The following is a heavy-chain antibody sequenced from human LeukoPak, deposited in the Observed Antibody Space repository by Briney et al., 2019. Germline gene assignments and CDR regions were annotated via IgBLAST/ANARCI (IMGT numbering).Heavy chain of an antibody. J-gene: IGHJ6*03. V-gene: IGHV4-59*02. CDR2: SHYSGST. Sequence: SETLCLTCTVSGASVSSYYWSWIRQPPGKGLEWIGYSHYSGSTSYNPSLKSRVTISVDTSKNQFSLKLTSVTTADTAVYYCARWYCSSDTCYDLDVWGKGTTVTVSS. D-gene: IGHD2-2*01. CDR3: ARWYCSSDTCYDLDV. CDR1: GASVSSYY.